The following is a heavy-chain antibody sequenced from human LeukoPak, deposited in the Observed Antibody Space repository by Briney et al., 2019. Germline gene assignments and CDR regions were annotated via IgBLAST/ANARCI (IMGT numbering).Heavy chain of an antibody. CDR1: GGSISSYY. D-gene: IGHD1-26*01. CDR3: ARGVGVTRAFDI. CDR2: IYYSGST. Sequence: SETLSLTCTVSGGSISSYYWSWIRQPPGKGLEWIGYIYYSGSTNYNPSLKSRVTISVDTSKNQFSLKLSSVTAADTAVYYCARGVGVTRAFDIWGQGTMDTVSS. V-gene: IGHV4-59*01. J-gene: IGHJ3*02.